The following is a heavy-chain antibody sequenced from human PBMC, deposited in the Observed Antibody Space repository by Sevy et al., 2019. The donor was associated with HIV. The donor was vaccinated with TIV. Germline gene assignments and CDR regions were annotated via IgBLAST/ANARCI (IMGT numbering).Heavy chain of an antibody. Sequence: ASVKVSCKASGRTFSNYAINWVRQGPGQGLEWMGGIIPMFGTANYVQKFQGRVTITADESTKTAYMELNSLRAEDTAVYYCAPRGSTMGFDYWGQGTLVTVSS. CDR2: IIPMFGTA. CDR1: GRTFSNYA. CDR3: APRGSTMGFDY. V-gene: IGHV1-69*13. J-gene: IGHJ4*02. D-gene: IGHD5-12*01.